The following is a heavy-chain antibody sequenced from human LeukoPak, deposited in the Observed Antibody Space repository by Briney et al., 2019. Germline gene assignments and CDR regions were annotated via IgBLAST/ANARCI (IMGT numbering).Heavy chain of an antibody. V-gene: IGHV3-23*01. D-gene: IGHD4-23*01. Sequence: ASVKVSCKASGYTFTSYGISWVRQAPGKGLEWVSAISGSGGSTYYADSVKGRFTISRDNSKNTLYLRMNSLRAEDTAVYYCAKDRDYGGKGPFDYWGQGTLVTVSS. CDR3: AKDRDYGGKGPFDY. CDR1: GYTFTSYG. J-gene: IGHJ4*02. CDR2: ISGSGGST.